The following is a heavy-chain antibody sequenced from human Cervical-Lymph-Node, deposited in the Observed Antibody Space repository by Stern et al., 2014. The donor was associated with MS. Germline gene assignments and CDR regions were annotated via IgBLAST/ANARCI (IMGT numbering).Heavy chain of an antibody. V-gene: IGHV1-8*01. CDR1: GYTFTSYD. CDR2: INPNSGNT. J-gene: IGHJ4*02. D-gene: IGHD6-13*01. Sequence: VQLVESGAEVKKPGASVKVSCKASGYTFTSYDINWVRQATGQGLEWMGWINPNSGNTGYAQKLQGRVTMTTDTSTSTAYMELRSLRSDDTAVYYCARVGSSWYEVFDYWGQGTLVTVSS. CDR3: ARVGSSWYEVFDY.